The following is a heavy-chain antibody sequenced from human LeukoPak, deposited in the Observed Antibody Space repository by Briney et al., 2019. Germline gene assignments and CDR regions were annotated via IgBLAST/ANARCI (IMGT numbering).Heavy chain of an antibody. J-gene: IGHJ4*02. V-gene: IGHV4-39*07. CDR1: GGSINSYY. CDR2: IYYSGST. CDR3: ARAYSRY. Sequence: PSETLSLTCTVSGGSINSYYWGWIRQPPGKGLEWIGSIYYSGSTYYNPSLKSRVTISVDTSKNQFSLKLSSVTAADTAVYYCARAYSRYWGQGTLVTVSS. D-gene: IGHD2-21*01.